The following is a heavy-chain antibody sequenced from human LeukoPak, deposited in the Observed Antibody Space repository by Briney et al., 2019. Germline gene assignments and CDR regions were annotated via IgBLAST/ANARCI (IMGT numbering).Heavy chain of an antibody. CDR1: GGSISSYS. D-gene: IGHD3-3*01. CDR2: IYYSGST. V-gene: IGHV4-59*08. J-gene: IGHJ4*02. CDR3: ARGIDLWSGYLTYFDY. Sequence: SETLSPTCTVSGGSISSYSWSWIRQPPGKGLGWIGSIYYSGSTNYNHSLKSRVTISVDTSKNQFSLELSSVTAADTALYYCARGIDLWSGYLTYFDYWGERTLVTASS.